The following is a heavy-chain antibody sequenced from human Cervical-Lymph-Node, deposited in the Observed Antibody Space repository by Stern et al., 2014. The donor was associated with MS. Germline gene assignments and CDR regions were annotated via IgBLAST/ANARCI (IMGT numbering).Heavy chain of an antibody. CDR1: GASISIGGFS. CDR3: ARSSDYGDYGANYYGMDV. V-gene: IGHV4-30-2*01. J-gene: IGHJ6*02. Sequence: QVQLQESGSGLVKPSQTLSLTCAVSGASISIGGFSWSWIRQPPGKGLEWIGFIYPSGNTYYNPSLKSLVTISIDRSKNHFSLSLNSVPAADTAVYYCARSSDYGDYGANYYGMDVWGQGTTVTVSS. D-gene: IGHD4-17*01. CDR2: IYPSGNT.